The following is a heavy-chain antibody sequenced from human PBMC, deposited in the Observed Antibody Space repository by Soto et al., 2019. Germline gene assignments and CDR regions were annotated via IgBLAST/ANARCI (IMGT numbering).Heavy chain of an antibody. CDR3: ARGGGVGVAGSAAFDM. D-gene: IGHD3-3*01. J-gene: IGHJ3*02. Sequence: QLHLVQSGAVVKKPGASVTVSCSASGYPVTAYYMHWVRQAPGRGLEWMGGINPATGAAKYTQTFQGRVTMTRDTSTGTSFMELGGLTFEDTAVFYCARGGGVGVAGSAAFDMWGQGTLVTVSS. CDR2: INPATGAA. CDR1: GYPVTAYY. V-gene: IGHV1-2*02.